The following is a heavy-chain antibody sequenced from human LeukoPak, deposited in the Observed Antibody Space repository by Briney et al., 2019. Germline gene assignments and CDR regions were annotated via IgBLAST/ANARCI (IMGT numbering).Heavy chain of an antibody. CDR3: ARDNGSGYTKGYEHYYYYLDV. Sequence: SETLSLTCTVSGDSITDDYYTWIRQPTGKGLEWIGRIHSGGTTNYNPSLMSRVTLSIDKSKKYISLILTSVTAADTALYYCARDNGSGYTKGYEHYYYYLDVWGKGTTVTVSS. V-gene: IGHV4-4*07. J-gene: IGHJ6*03. CDR2: IHSGGTT. D-gene: IGHD3-3*02. CDR1: GDSITDDY.